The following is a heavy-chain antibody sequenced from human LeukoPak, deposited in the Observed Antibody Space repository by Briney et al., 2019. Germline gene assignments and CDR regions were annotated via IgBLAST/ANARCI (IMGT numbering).Heavy chain of an antibody. V-gene: IGHV4-59*01. J-gene: IGHJ4*02. D-gene: IGHD6-13*01. CDR3: ARGYSSSWYPDY. CDR1: GGSISSYY. Sequence: SETLSLTCTVSGGSISSYYCSWIRQPPGKGLEWIGYIYYSGSTNYNPSLKSRVTISVDTSKNQFSLKLSSVTAADTAVYYCARGYSSSWYPDYWGQGTLVTVSS. CDR2: IYYSGST.